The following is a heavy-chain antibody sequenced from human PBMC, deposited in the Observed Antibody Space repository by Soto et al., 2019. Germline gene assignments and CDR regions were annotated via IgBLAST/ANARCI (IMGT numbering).Heavy chain of an antibody. CDR3: ARLYCSASSCYSVGGFDI. V-gene: IGHV3-33*01. CDR1: GFTFSTYG. CDR2: VWFDGSDK. D-gene: IGHD2-15*01. Sequence: PGGSLRLSCAASGFTFSTYGMHWVRQAPGEGLEWVALVWFDGSDKYSSDSVKGRFTISRDNSKNTLYLQMNSLRAEDTAVYYCARLYCSASSCYSVGGFDIWGQGTMVTVSS. J-gene: IGHJ3*02.